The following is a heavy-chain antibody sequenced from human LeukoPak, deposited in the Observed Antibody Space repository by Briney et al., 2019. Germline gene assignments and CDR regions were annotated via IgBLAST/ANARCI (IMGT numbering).Heavy chain of an antibody. J-gene: IGHJ4*02. D-gene: IGHD2-15*01. CDR3: AKNPSYCSGGRCYVSHYFDY. V-gene: IGHV3-9*01. Sequence: QTGVSLRLSCAASGFTLDDYAMHWVRQAPGKGLEWVSGISWNSGSTGYADSVKGRFTISRDNAKNSLYLQMNSLRAEDTALYYCAKNPSYCSGGRCYVSHYFDYWGQGTLVTVSS. CDR1: GFTLDDYA. CDR2: ISWNSGST.